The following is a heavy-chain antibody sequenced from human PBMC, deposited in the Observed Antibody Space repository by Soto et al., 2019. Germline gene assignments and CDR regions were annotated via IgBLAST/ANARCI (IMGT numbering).Heavy chain of an antibody. Sequence: PSETLSLTCTASGGSISGYYWSWIRQPPGKGLEWIGYIYYTGSTNYNPSLKTRVTISIDTSQNRFSLKLTSVTAADTAVYYCARENGRYTTYEIDYWGQGTLVTVSS. CDR3: ARENGRYTTYEIDY. CDR2: IYYTGST. V-gene: IGHV4-59*01. CDR1: GGSISGYY. J-gene: IGHJ4*02. D-gene: IGHD3-16*02.